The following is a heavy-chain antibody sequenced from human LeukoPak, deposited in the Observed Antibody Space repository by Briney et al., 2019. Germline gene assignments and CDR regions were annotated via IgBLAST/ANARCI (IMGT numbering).Heavy chain of an antibody. J-gene: IGHJ5*02. Sequence: ASVKVSCKASGGTFSRYGVSWVRQAPGQGLEWMGWINPKSGGTNYAQKFQGRVTMTRDTSIPTAYMELSRLRSDDTAVYYCAREEYGFDPWGQGTLVTVSS. CDR3: AREEYGFDP. CDR1: GGTFSRYG. V-gene: IGHV1-2*02. CDR2: INPKSGGT. D-gene: IGHD2-2*01.